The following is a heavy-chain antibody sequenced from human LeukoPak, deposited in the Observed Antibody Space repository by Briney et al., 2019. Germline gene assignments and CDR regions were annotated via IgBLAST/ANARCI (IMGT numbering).Heavy chain of an antibody. CDR2: TKKDGSET. J-gene: IGHJ4*02. Sequence: GGSLRLFCAASGFTFSSSWMSWVRQAPGKGLEWVANTKKDGSETYYVDSVKGRFTISRDNAKNSLYLQMNSLRAEDTAIYYCARGRYSSTTYYFDSWGQGTLVTVSS. D-gene: IGHD6-13*01. CDR3: ARGRYSSTTYYFDS. V-gene: IGHV3-7*03. CDR1: GFTFSSSW.